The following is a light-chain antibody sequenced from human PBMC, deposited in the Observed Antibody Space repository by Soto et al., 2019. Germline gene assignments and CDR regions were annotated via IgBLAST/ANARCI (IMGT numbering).Light chain of an antibody. CDR3: QEYNTWPWT. V-gene: IGKV3-15*01. Sequence: EILLTQSPGTLSLSPGERATLSCRASQSVNSNLAWYQQKLGQAPRVLIFGASTRATGIPARFSGSGSGTEFSLTINSLQSEDFAVYYCQEYNTWPWTFGQGTKVDIK. CDR1: QSVNSN. CDR2: GAS. J-gene: IGKJ1*01.